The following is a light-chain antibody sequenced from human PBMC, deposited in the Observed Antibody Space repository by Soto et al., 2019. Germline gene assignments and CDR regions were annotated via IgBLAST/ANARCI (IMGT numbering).Light chain of an antibody. CDR1: QSVSTNY. V-gene: IGKV3D-20*01. CDR3: QQYGSSPS. J-gene: IGKJ4*01. Sequence: IVLTQSPATVSLSPGERFTLYFGASQSVSTNYVAWYQQKPGLAPRLLIYDASRRATGISDRFSGSGSGTDFTLTISRLEPEDFAVHYCQQYGSSPSFGGGTKVDIK. CDR2: DAS.